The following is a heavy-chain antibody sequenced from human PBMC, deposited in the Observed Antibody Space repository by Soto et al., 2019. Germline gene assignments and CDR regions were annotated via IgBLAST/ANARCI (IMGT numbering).Heavy chain of an antibody. J-gene: IGHJ4*02. Sequence: GGSLRLSCAASGFTFSRQVMIWVRQAPGKGLEWVSAISGSGDSAHHSDAVKGRLTISRANPRNTLYLQMDSLRAEDTATYFCAMWAGTVSNWYGPLDFWGQGTLVTVSS. CDR2: ISGSGDSA. CDR3: AMWAGTVSNWYGPLDF. D-gene: IGHD6-13*01. CDR1: GFTFSRQV. V-gene: IGHV3-23*01.